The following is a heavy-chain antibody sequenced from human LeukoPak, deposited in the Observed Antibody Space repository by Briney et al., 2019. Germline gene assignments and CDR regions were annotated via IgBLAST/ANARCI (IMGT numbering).Heavy chain of an antibody. D-gene: IGHD5-18*01. CDR2: TYYSGPT. V-gene: IGHV4-39*01. Sequence: SETLSLTCTVSGGSISSSGFYWGWLRPPPGKWLEWIGTTYYSGPTYYNPSLKSRVTISVDTSKNQFSLKLSSVTAADTAVYYCARHAALDTKRGWNNHNWFDPWGEGTLVTVSS. CDR1: GGSISSSGFY. J-gene: IGHJ5*02. CDR3: ARHAALDTKRGWNNHNWFDP.